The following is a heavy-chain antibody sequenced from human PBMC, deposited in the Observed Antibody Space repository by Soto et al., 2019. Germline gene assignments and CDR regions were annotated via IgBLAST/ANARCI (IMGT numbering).Heavy chain of an antibody. J-gene: IGHJ4*02. CDR3: ARQGEELELRSHFHY. CDR2: IYYSGKT. V-gene: IGHV4-39*01. Sequence: QLQLQESGPGLVKPSVTLSLTCSVSGGSISSSSYYWAWIRQPPGKGLEWLGTIYYSGKTYYNPSPKGRVTMSVETSKNKFSLNLSSVTAANTAVYYCARQGEELELRSHFHYGGQGPLVTVSS. D-gene: IGHD1-7*01. CDR1: GGSISSSSYY.